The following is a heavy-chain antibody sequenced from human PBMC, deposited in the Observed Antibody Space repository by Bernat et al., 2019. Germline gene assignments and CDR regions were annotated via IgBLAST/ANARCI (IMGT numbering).Heavy chain of an antibody. V-gene: IGHV3-53*01. D-gene: IGHD6-19*01. J-gene: IGHJ4*02. CDR3: ARDPAVAGTFDS. CDR2: IYSGGST. CDR1: GFTVSSNY. Sequence: EVQLVESGGGLIQPGGSLRLSCAASGFTVSSNYMGWVRQAPGKGLEWVATIYSGGSTYYAESVKGRFTISRENSKNTVHLQMNSLRAEDTAVYYCARDPAVAGTFDSWGQGTLVTVSS.